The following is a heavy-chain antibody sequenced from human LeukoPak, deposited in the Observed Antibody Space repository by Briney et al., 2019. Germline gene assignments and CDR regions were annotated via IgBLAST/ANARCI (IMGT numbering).Heavy chain of an antibody. CDR3: AKGNTMVRGPKGAFDI. CDR1: GFKFSDHY. Sequence: GGSLRLSCAASGFKFSDHYIDWVRQAPGKGLEWVGRSRNKASSYTTEYAASVEGRFTISRDVSESSLYLQMNSLRAEDTAVYYCAKGNTMVRGPKGAFDIWGQGTTVTVSS. CDR2: SRNKASSYTT. J-gene: IGHJ3*02. D-gene: IGHD3-10*01. V-gene: IGHV3-72*01.